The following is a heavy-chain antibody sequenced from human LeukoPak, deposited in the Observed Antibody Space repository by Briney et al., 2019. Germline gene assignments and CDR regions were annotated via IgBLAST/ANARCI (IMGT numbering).Heavy chain of an antibody. D-gene: IGHD3-10*01. CDR1: GFTLSSCG. CDR2: ITYDGITT. J-gene: IGHJ4*02. CDR3: VKEQSSGNYRTADF. Sequence: GTSLRLSCAASGFTLSSCGMHWVRQAPGKGLEWVAVITYDGITTYFDDSVKGRFTISRDTTKSMLYLQMNSPRPEDTAVYYCVKEQSSGNYRTADFWGQGTLVTVSS. V-gene: IGHV3-30*18.